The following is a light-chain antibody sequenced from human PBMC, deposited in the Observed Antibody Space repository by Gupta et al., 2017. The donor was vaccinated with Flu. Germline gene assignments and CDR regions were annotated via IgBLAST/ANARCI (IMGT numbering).Light chain of an antibody. V-gene: IGKV3D-15*03. Sequence: EIVMTQSPATLSVSPGERVTLSCRASQSVGTTLAWYQQKPGQAPRLLIYDASFRATSIPARFSGSGSGTEFALSISILHSEDSAVYYCQQDGNWHYTFGQGTKLEVK. CDR3: QQDGNWHYT. J-gene: IGKJ2*01. CDR2: DAS. CDR1: QSVGTT.